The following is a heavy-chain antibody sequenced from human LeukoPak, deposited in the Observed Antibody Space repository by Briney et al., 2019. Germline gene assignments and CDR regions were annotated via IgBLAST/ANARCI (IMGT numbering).Heavy chain of an antibody. Sequence: GGSLRLSCSASGISISDYGMSWVRQAPGKGLEWVANIKQDGSEKYYVDSVKGRFTISRDNAKNSLYLQMNSLRAEDTAVYYXXXXXSSGYYETDFDYWGQGTLVTVSS. D-gene: IGHD3-22*01. CDR2: IKQDGSEK. CDR1: GISISDYG. V-gene: IGHV3-7*01. J-gene: IGHJ4*02. CDR3: XXXXSSGYYETDFDY.